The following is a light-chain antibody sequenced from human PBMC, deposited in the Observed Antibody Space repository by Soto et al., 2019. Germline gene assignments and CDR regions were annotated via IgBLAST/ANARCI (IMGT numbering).Light chain of an antibody. J-gene: IGKJ2*01. CDR2: GAS. V-gene: IGKV1-27*01. CDR3: QQYNNWPLYT. Sequence: DIQMTQSPSSLSASVGDRVTITCRASQGIANYLAWYQQKPGKVPKLLIYGASTLQSGVPSRFSGSGSGTDFTLTISSLQSEDFAVYFCQQYNNWPLYTFGQGTKLEI. CDR1: QGIANY.